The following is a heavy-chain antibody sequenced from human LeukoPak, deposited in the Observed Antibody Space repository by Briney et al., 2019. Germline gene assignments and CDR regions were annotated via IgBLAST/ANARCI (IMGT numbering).Heavy chain of an antibody. J-gene: IGHJ3*02. D-gene: IGHD3-10*01. CDR2: IGANSAI. Sequence: GGSLRLSCAASGFTFSTYSMNWVRQAPGKGLEWVSYIGANSAIFHADSVKGRFTISRDNAKNSLSLQMNSLRDDDTALYCCAREGYYGAFDIWGQGTMVTVSS. CDR1: GFTFSTYS. CDR3: AREGYYGAFDI. V-gene: IGHV3-48*02.